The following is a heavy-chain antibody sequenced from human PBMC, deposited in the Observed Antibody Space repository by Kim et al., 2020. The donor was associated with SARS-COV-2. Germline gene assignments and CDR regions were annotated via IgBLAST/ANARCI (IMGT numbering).Heavy chain of an antibody. CDR1: GGSISSYY. V-gene: IGHV4-59*13. Sequence: SETLSLTCTVSGGSISSYYWSWIRQPPGKGLEWIGYIYYSGSTNYNPSLKSRVTISVDTSKNQFSLKLSSVTAADTAVYYCARDKGYDEGWYFDLWGRGT. CDR3: ARDKGYDEGWYFDL. D-gene: IGHD2-15*01. CDR2: IYYSGST. J-gene: IGHJ2*01.